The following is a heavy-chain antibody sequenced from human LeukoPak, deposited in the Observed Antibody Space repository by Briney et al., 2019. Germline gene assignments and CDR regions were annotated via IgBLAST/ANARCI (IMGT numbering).Heavy chain of an antibody. V-gene: IGHV4-59*01. J-gene: IGHJ4*02. CDR2: IYYSGST. Sequence: SETLSLTCTVSGGSIGSYYWSWVRQPPGKGLEWIGYIYYSGSTNYNPSLKSRVTISVDTSKNQFSLKLSSVTAADTAVYYCARVGWYYYDSSGYYRAYYFDYWGQGTLVTVSS. CDR1: GGSIGSYY. D-gene: IGHD3-22*01. CDR3: ARVGWYYYDSSGYYRAYYFDY.